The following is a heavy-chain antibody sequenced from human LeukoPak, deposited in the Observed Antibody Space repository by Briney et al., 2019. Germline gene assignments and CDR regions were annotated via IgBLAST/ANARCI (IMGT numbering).Heavy chain of an antibody. D-gene: IGHD6-13*01. J-gene: IGHJ4*02. Sequence: SQTLSLTCAISGDSVSSNGAAWIWIRQSPSRGLEWLGRTYYRSRWYDDYADSVKSRITIIPDTSKNQFSLQLNSVTPEDTAVYYCARDLRIAAASIYYFDSWGQGTLVTVSS. V-gene: IGHV6-1*01. CDR3: ARDLRIAAASIYYFDS. CDR1: GDSVSSNGAA. CDR2: TYYRSRWYD.